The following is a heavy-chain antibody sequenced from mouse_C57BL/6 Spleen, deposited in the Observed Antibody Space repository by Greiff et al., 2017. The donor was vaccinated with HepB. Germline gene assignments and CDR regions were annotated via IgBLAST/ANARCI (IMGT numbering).Heavy chain of an antibody. CDR1: GYTFTGYW. CDR2: ILPGSGST. D-gene: IGHD1-1*01. J-gene: IGHJ1*03. CDR3: ARAYYYGSSYGYCYFDV. V-gene: IGHV1-9*01. Sequence: VKLKQSGAELMKPGASVKLSCKATGYTFTGYWIEWVKQRPGHGLEWIGEILPGSGSTNYNEKFKGKATFTADTSSNTAYMQLSSLTTEDSAIYYCARAYYYGSSYGYCYFDVWGTGTTVTVSS.